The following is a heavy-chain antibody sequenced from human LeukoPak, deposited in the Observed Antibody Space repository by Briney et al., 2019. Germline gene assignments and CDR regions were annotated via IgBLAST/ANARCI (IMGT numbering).Heavy chain of an antibody. J-gene: IGHJ4*02. CDR1: GYTFRSYG. D-gene: IGHD1-26*01. CDR3: ARERELRPPYFDY. CDR2: INPSGGGT. Sequence: ASVKVSCKASGYTFRSYGMTWVRQAPGQGLEWMGIINPSGGGTTYAQKFQGRVTMTRDTSTSTVYMDLSSLRSDDTAVYYCARERELRPPYFDYWGQGTLVTVSS. V-gene: IGHV1-46*01.